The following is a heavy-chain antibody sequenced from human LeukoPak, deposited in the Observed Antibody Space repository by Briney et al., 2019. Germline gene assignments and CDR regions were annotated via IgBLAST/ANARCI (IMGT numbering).Heavy chain of an antibody. J-gene: IGHJ4*02. D-gene: IGHD6-13*01. CDR3: AKDLEPTAAGQIDY. V-gene: IGHV3-23*01. CDR1: GFTFSSYA. CDR2: ISGSGGST. Sequence: GGSLRLSCAASGFTFSSYAMSWVRQAPGKGLEWVSAISGSGGSTYYADSVKGRFTISRDNPKNTLYLQMNSLRAEDTAVYYCAKDLEPTAAGQIDYWGQGTLVTVSS.